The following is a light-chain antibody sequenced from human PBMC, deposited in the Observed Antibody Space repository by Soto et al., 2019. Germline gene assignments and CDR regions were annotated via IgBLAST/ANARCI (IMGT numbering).Light chain of an antibody. J-gene: IGKJ1*01. CDR1: QSISSNY. CDR3: QQYGSWT. V-gene: IGKV3-20*01. CDR2: GAS. Sequence: EIVLTQSPGTLSVSPGERATLSCRASQSISSNYLAWYQQKPGQAPSLLIYGASSRATGIPDRFSGSGSGTDFTLTSRRLEPEGSVIYYCQQYGSWTFGQGTKVEIK.